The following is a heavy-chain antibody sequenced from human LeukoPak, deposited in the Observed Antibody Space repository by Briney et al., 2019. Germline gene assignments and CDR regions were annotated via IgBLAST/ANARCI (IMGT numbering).Heavy chain of an antibody. J-gene: IGHJ3*01. CDR2: IIPLFGTT. D-gene: IGHD1-14*01. V-gene: IGHV1-69*05. Sequence: ASVKVSCKASGGTLNRYAFSWVRQAPGQGLEWMGRIIPLFGTTNYAQKFQGRVTITTDESTNTAFMELNSLRSEDTAIYYCGSEVYITGRRDAIDVWGQGTMVTVSS. CDR1: GGTLNRYA. CDR3: GSEVYITGRRDAIDV.